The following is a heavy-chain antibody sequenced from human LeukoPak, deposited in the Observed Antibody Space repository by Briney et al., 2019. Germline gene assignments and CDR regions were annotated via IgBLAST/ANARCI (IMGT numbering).Heavy chain of an antibody. V-gene: IGHV1-69*01. CDR2: IIPIFGTA. CDR3: ARDVYSLHYYYYYMDV. J-gene: IGHJ6*03. Sequence: SVKVSCKASGGTFSSYAISWVRQAPGQGLEWMGGIIPIFGTANYAQKFQGRVTITADESTSTAYMELSSLRSEDTAVYYCARDVYSLHYYYYYMDVWGKGTTATVSS. D-gene: IGHD4-11*01. CDR1: GGTFSSYA.